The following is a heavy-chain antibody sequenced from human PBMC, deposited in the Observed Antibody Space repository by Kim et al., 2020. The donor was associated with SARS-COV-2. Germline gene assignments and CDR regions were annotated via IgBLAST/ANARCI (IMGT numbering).Heavy chain of an antibody. CDR1: GFTFSSYA. V-gene: IGHV3-23*01. CDR2: ISGSGGST. J-gene: IGHJ4*02. CDR3: AKAYDYVWGSPTFDY. D-gene: IGHD3-16*01. Sequence: GGSLRLSCAASGFTFSSYAMSWVRQAPGKGLEWVSAISGSGGSTYYADSVKGRFTISRDNSKNTLYLQMNSLRAEDTAVYYCAKAYDYVWGSPTFDYWGQGTLVTVSS.